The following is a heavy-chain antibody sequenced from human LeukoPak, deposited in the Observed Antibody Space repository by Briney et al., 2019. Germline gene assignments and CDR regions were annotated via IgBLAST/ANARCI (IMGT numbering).Heavy chain of an antibody. J-gene: IGHJ4*02. CDR3: ASSFRITGTTCYY. Sequence: EAGGSLRLSCSASGFTFSSFWMHWVRHVPGKGLVWVSGVSSDGRITNYADFVKGRFTVSRDTAKNTLSLQMDSLRADDTAIYYCASSFRITGTTCYYWGQGTLVTVSS. CDR1: GFTFSSFW. CDR2: VSSDGRIT. V-gene: IGHV3-74*01. D-gene: IGHD1-20*01.